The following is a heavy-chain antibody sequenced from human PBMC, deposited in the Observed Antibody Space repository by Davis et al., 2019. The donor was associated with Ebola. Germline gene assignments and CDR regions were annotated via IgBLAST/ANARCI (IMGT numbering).Heavy chain of an antibody. CDR3: ARGGTHGQTQVWFDP. CDR2: IYHSGST. Sequence: PSETLSLTCAVSGGSISSGGYSWSWIRQPPGKGLEWIGYIYHSGSTNYNPSLKSRVTISVDTSKNQFSLKLSSVTAADTAVYYFARGGTHGQTQVWFDPWGQGTLVTVSS. D-gene: IGHD1-1*01. CDR1: GGSISSGGYS. J-gene: IGHJ5*02. V-gene: IGHV4-30-2*01.